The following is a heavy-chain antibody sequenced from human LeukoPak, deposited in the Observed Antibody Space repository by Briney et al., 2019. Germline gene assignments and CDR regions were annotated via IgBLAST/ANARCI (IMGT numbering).Heavy chain of an antibody. D-gene: IGHD3-16*01. CDR1: GGTFSSYA. V-gene: IGHV1-69*05. CDR3: ARRASLGGYFDY. Sequence: ASVKVSCKASGGTFSSYAISRVRQAPGQGLEWMGGIIPIFGTANYAQKFQGRVTITTDESTSTAYMELSSLRSEDTAVYYCARRASLGGYFDYWGQGTLVTVSS. CDR2: IIPIFGTA. J-gene: IGHJ4*02.